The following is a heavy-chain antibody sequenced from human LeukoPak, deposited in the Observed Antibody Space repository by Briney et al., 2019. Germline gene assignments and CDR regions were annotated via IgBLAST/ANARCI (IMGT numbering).Heavy chain of an antibody. CDR2: IYPNSGG. D-gene: IGHD5-24*01. CDR1: GYTFTGYY. Sequence: GASVKVSCKASGYTFTGYYVHWVRQAPGQGLEWMGWIYPNSGGQGRVTMTRDTSISTAYMELSRLTSDDTAVYYCARGGDGYTADYWGQGTLVTVSS. V-gene: IGHV1-2*02. CDR3: ARGGDGYTADY. J-gene: IGHJ4*02.